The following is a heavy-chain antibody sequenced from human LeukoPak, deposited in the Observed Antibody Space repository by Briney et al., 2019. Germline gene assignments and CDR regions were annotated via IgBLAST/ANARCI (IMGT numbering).Heavy chain of an antibody. CDR2: INPNSGGT. CDR1: GYTFTGYY. J-gene: IGHJ4*02. V-gene: IGHV1-2*02. CDR3: ARDPPQQLVPFDY. D-gene: IGHD6-13*01. Sequence: ASVKVSCKAYGYTFTGYYMHWVRQAPGQGLEWMGWINPNSGGTNYAQKFQGRVTMTRDTSISTAYMELSRLRSDDTAVYYCARDPPQQLVPFDYWGQGTLVTVSS.